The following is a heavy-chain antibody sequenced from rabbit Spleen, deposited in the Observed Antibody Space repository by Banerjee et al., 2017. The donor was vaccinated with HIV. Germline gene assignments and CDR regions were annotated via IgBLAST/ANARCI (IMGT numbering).Heavy chain of an antibody. J-gene: IGHJ6*01. CDR3: ARDSGSSFSSYGMDL. CDR2: INSFTGRP. D-gene: IGHD8-1*01. V-gene: IGHV1S40*01. CDR1: GFSFSSNYY. Sequence: QSLEESGGDLVKPGASLTLTCTASGFSFSSNYYMCWVRQAPGKGLEWIASINSFTGRPVYAAWAKDRFTISKTSSTTVTLQMTSLTAADTATYFCARDSGSSFSSYGMDLWGPGTSSPS.